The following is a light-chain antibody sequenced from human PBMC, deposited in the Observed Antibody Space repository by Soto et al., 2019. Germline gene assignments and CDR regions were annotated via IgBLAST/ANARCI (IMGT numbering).Light chain of an antibody. J-gene: IGLJ1*01. CDR1: SSDIGRYNY. Sequence: QSALTQPASVSGSPGQLITISCSGTSSDIGRYNYVSWYQQHPGKAPKLIISEVSNRPSGVSNRFSGSKSGNTASLTISGLQAEDEADYYCTSYTSSSTQVFGAGTKVTVL. CDR2: EVS. CDR3: TSYTSSSTQV. V-gene: IGLV2-14*01.